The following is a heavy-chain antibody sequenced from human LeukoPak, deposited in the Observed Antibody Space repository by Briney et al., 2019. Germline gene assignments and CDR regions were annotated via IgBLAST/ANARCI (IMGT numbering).Heavy chain of an antibody. V-gene: IGHV4-39*07. J-gene: IGHJ4*02. CDR3: AREGYGGNSFFDY. CDR2: INHSGST. Sequence: SETLSLTCTVSGGSISSSSYYWGWIRQPPGTGLEWIGEINHSGSTNYNPSLKSRVTISVDKSKNQFSLKLSSVTAADTAVYYCAREGYGGNSFFDYWGQGTLVTVSS. D-gene: IGHD4-23*01. CDR1: GGSISSSSYY.